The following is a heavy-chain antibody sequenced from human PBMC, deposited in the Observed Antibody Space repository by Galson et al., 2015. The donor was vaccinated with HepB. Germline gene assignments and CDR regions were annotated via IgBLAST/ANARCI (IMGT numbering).Heavy chain of an antibody. J-gene: IGHJ4*02. CDR2: ISANNGIT. V-gene: IGHV1-18*01. CDR1: GYTFTSYG. Sequence: SVKVSCKASGYTFTSYGITCVRQAPGQGLEWMGWISANNGITDYAQKFQGSVTMTTDTSTSTAYMELRNLGSDDTAVYYCATSLNYFDSSAYYSALRYWGQGTLVTVSS. CDR3: ATSLNYFDSSAYYSALRY. D-gene: IGHD3-22*01.